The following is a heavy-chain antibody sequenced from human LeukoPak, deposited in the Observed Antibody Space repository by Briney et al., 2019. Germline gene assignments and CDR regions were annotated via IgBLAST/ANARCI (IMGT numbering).Heavy chain of an antibody. D-gene: IGHD6-13*01. V-gene: IGHV3-23*01. Sequence: GGSLRLSCAASGFPLSSYAMSWVRQGPGKGLEWVAATSSSDPGTYHADSVRGRFTISRDNSKNTLYLQMNSLRAEDTAVYYCAKSLKYSSSWYYVDYWGQGTLVTVSS. J-gene: IGHJ4*02. CDR2: TSSSDPGT. CDR1: GFPLSSYA. CDR3: AKSLKYSSSWYYVDY.